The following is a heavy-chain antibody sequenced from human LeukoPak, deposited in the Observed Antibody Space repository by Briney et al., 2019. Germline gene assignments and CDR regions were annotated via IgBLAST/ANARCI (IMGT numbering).Heavy chain of an antibody. CDR1: GGSISSSY. CDR3: ARDQIGSSGYGMDV. D-gene: IGHD3-10*01. CDR2: IYDSGNT. V-gene: IGHV4-59*01. J-gene: IGHJ6*02. Sequence: PSETLSLTCTVSGGSISSSYWSWIRQPPGKGLEWIGYIYDSGNTNSNPSLKSRVTIAVDTSKSQFSLKLSSVTAADTAVYYCARDQIGSSGYGMDVWGQGTTVTVSS.